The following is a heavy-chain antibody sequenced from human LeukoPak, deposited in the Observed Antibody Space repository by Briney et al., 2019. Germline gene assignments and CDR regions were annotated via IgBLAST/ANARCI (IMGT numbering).Heavy chain of an antibody. D-gene: IGHD6-13*01. Sequence: GGSLRLSCAASGFTFYDYVMHWVRQAPGKGLEWVSGISWNSGSIGYADSVKGRFTISRDNAKNSLYLQMSSLRPEDTALYYCAKGGYTTSSEFDYWGQGTLVTVSS. CDR3: AKGGYTTSSEFDY. CDR2: ISWNSGSI. J-gene: IGHJ4*02. CDR1: GFTFYDYV. V-gene: IGHV3-9*01.